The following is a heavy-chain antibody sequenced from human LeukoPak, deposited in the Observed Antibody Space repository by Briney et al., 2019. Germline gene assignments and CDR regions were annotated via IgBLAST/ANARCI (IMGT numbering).Heavy chain of an antibody. CDR3: AKTGPGSGWSRYYFDF. Sequence: PGGSLRLSCAASGFSFGSFGMNLVRQAPGKGLEWVSAVTTSGNPYYADSVKGRFTVSRDISKNTVFLQLNSLRAEDTAVYYCAKTGPGSGWSRYYFDFWGQGTLVTVSS. CDR2: VTTSGNP. D-gene: IGHD6-19*01. CDR1: GFSFGSFG. V-gene: IGHV3-23*01. J-gene: IGHJ4*02.